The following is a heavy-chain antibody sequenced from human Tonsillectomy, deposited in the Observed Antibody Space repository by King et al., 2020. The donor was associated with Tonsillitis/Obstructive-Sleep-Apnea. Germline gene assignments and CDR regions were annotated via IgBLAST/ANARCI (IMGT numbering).Heavy chain of an antibody. J-gene: IGHJ3*02. V-gene: IGHV4-4*02. D-gene: IGHD3-3*01. CDR3: TRAEYDPDAFDI. CDR2: IYHSGST. Sequence: QLQESGPGLVKPSGTLSLTCAVSGGSISSSNWWSWVRQPPGKGLEWIGEIYHSGSTKDNPSLKSRVTISVDRSKKQFSLRLSSVTAADTAVYYCTRAEYDPDAFDIWGQGTMVIVSS. CDR1: GGSISSSNW.